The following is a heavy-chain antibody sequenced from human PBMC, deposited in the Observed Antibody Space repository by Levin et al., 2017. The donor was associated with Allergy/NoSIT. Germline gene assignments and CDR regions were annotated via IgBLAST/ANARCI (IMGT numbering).Heavy chain of an antibody. V-gene: IGHV4-34*01. CDR3: ARAYSTSWFYYFDS. D-gene: IGHD6-13*01. Sequence: PSETLSLTCAVYGESFTGYYWNWIRQPPGKGLEWIGEINHSGSTSYNPSLKSRVTISVDTSKNQFSLKLNSVTAADTAVYHCARAYSTSWFYYFDSWGQGTLVTVSS. CDR1: GESFTGYY. J-gene: IGHJ4*02. CDR2: INHSGST.